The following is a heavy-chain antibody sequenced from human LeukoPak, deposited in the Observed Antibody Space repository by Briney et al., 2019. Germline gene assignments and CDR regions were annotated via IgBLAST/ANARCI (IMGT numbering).Heavy chain of an antibody. D-gene: IGHD2-15*01. Sequence: SETLSLTCTDSGGSISSYYCSWIRQPPGKGLEWIGYMYYSGSTNYNPSLKSRVTISVDMSKNQFSLKLSSVTAADTAVYYCVRSSTYHLFDDWGQGTLVTVSS. V-gene: IGHV4-59*08. CDR3: VRSSTYHLFDD. J-gene: IGHJ4*02. CDR2: MYYSGST. CDR1: GGSISSYY.